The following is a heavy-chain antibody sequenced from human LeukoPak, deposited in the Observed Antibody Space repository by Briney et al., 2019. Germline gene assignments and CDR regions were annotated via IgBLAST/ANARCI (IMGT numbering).Heavy chain of an antibody. CDR1: GFTFSNYA. J-gene: IGHJ4*02. D-gene: IGHD2-2*01. V-gene: IGHV3-30-3*01. CDR3: ARAGLYSTSGLEY. Sequence: GGSLRLSCAASGFTFSNYAMHWVRQAPGKGLEWVAVISYDGSNKYYADSVKGRFTISRDNSKNTLYLQMNSLRAEDTAVYYCARAGLYSTSGLEYWGQGTLVTVSS. CDR2: ISYDGSNK.